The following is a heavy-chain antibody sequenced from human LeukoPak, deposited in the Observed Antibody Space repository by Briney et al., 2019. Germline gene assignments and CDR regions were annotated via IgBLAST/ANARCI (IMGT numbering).Heavy chain of an antibody. CDR1: GGSVSSGGYY. V-gene: IGHV4-31*03. Sequence: SETLSLTCTVSGGSVSSGGYYRSWIRQRPGKGLEWIGYIYYSGRTYYNPSLKSRVTTSVDTSNNQFSLELTSVTAADTAVYYCAREREYQLPPRYYYYMDVWGKGTTVTVSS. CDR3: AREREYQLPPRYYYYMDV. J-gene: IGHJ6*03. D-gene: IGHD2-2*01. CDR2: IYYSGRT.